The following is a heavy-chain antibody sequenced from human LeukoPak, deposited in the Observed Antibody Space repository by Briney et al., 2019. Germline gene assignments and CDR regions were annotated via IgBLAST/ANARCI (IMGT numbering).Heavy chain of an antibody. CDR3: ARDNDY. CDR1: GGSVSDYY. J-gene: IGHJ4*02. Sequence: SETPSLTCTISGGSVSDYYWSWIRQSPGKGLEWIGYIYHTGSTNYNPSLKSRVTISVDTSKNQFSLKLSSVTAADTAVYYCARDNDYWGQGTLVTVSS. V-gene: IGHV4-59*02. CDR2: IYHTGST.